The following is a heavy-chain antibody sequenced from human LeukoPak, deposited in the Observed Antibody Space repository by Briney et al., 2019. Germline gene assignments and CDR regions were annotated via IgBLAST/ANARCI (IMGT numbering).Heavy chain of an antibody. V-gene: IGHV3-23*01. D-gene: IGHD1-26*01. CDR1: GFTFSSYA. Sequence: GGSLRLSCAASGFTFSSYAMSWVRQAPGRGLEWVSAISGSGGSTYYADSVKGRFTISRDNSKNTLYLQMNSLRAEDTAVYYCAKGPVFGSGAFDIWGQGTMVTVSS. J-gene: IGHJ3*02. CDR2: ISGSGGST. CDR3: AKGPVFGSGAFDI.